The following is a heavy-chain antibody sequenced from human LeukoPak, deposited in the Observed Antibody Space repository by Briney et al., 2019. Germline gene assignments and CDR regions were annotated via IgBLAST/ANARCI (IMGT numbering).Heavy chain of an antibody. CDR1: GFTFSSYA. Sequence: PGGSLRLSCAASGFTFSSYAMSWVRQAPGKGPEWVSAISGSGGSTYYADSVKGRFTISRDNSKNTLYLQMNSLRAEDTAVYYCATLSLSSGWYFDYWGQGTLVTVSS. D-gene: IGHD6-19*01. CDR3: ATLSLSSGWYFDY. V-gene: IGHV3-23*01. J-gene: IGHJ4*02. CDR2: ISGSGGST.